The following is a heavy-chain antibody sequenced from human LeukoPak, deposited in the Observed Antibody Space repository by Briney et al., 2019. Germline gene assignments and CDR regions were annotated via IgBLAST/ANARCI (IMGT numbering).Heavy chain of an antibody. Sequence: SETLSLTCAVYGASYNAYYWSWIRQPPGKGLEWIGDIDHRGTATYNPSLKSRLTISADASKNQFSLKLNSVTDADTAVYYCAVGITILGVSASFDSWGQGNLVIVSS. CDR1: GASYNAYY. V-gene: IGHV4-34*01. CDR2: IDHRGTA. CDR3: AVGITILGVSASFDS. D-gene: IGHD3-3*01. J-gene: IGHJ4*02.